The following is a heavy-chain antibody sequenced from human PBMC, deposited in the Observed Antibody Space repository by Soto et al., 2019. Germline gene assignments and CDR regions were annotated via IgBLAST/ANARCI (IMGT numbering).Heavy chain of an antibody. Sequence: QVQLVQSGAEVKRPGASVKVSCRASGYTFTSYDISWVRQASGQGLEWMGWMNPDSGNTGYAQRFQGRVTMTRNTSISTAYMELNSLRSEDTAVYYCARGVRRYFDLLEGYYYMDVWGKGTTVIVSS. CDR3: ARGVRRYFDLLEGYYYMDV. CDR1: GYTFTSYD. D-gene: IGHD3-9*01. V-gene: IGHV1-8*02. J-gene: IGHJ6*03. CDR2: MNPDSGNT.